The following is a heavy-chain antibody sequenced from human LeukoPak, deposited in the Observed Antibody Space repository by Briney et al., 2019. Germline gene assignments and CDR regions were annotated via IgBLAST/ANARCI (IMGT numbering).Heavy chain of an antibody. V-gene: IGHV3-53*04. J-gene: IGHJ6*02. CDR3: ASETLYCSGGSCYSGGYYYYGMDV. CDR1: GFNFSSPA. D-gene: IGHD2-15*01. CDR2: IYSGGST. Sequence: GGSLRLSCAASGFNFSSPAMSWVRQAPGKGLEWVSVIYSGGSTYYADSVKGRFTISRHNSKNTLYLQMNSLRAEDTAVYYCASETLYCSGGSCYSGGYYYYGMDVWGQGTTATVSS.